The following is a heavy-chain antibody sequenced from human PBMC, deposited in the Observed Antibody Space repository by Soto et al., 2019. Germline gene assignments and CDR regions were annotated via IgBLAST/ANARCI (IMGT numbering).Heavy chain of an antibody. CDR1: GYTFTTYY. CDR2: RSPDGGRT. J-gene: IGHJ4*02. Sequence: QVQLVQSGAEVKKPGASVKVSCKASGYTFTTYYMHWVRQAPAQGLEWMGIRSPDGGRTSYAQKFHGRVTMTRDTSTSTDYMELSSLRSEDTAVYYCATRDPGHYWGQGTLVTVSS. CDR3: ATRDPGHY. V-gene: IGHV1-46*01.